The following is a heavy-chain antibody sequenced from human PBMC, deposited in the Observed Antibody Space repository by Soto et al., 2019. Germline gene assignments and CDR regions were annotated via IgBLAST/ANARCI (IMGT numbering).Heavy chain of an antibody. D-gene: IGHD6-13*01. CDR3: ARVPTDYSSSWYWFDT. CDR2: IKQDGSEK. J-gene: IGHJ5*02. V-gene: IGHV3-7*01. CDR1: GFTFSSYW. Sequence: GGSLRLSCAASGFTFSSYWMSWVRQAPGKGLEWVANIKQDGSEKYYVDSVKGRFTISRDNAKNSLYLQMNSLRAEDTAVYYCARVPTDYSSSWYWFDTWGQGTLVTVSS.